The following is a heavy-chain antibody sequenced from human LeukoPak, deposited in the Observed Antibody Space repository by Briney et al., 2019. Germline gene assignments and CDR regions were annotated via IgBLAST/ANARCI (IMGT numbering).Heavy chain of an antibody. CDR1: GFTFSSYA. Sequence: GGSLRLSCSASGFTFSSYAMHWVRQAPGKGLEYVSAISNNGGSTYYADSVKGRFTISRDNSKNTLYLQMSSLRAEDTAVYYCVKPDYGDNAFYYYYGMDVWGKGTTVTVSS. CDR3: VKPDYGDNAFYYYYGMDV. D-gene: IGHD4-17*01. J-gene: IGHJ6*04. CDR2: ISNNGGST. V-gene: IGHV3-64D*06.